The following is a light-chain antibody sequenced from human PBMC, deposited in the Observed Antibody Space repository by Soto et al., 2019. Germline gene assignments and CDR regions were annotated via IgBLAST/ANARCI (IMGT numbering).Light chain of an antibody. V-gene: IGLV2-14*01. CDR3: SSYTSSITWV. J-gene: IGLJ3*02. CDR1: SSDVGGYHY. CDR2: EVT. Sequence: QSALTQPASVSGSPGQSITISCTGTSSDVGGYHYVSWFQQHPGKAPKLVIYEVTNRPSGVSDRFSGSKSGNTASLTISGLQAEDEADYYCSSYTSSITWVFGGGTKLTVL.